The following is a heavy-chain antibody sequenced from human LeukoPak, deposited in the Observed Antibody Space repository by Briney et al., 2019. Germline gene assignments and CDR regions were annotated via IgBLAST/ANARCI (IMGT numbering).Heavy chain of an antibody. CDR2: ISAYNGNT. CDR1: GYTFTSYG. J-gene: IGHJ6*03. D-gene: IGHD3-10*01. V-gene: IGHV1-18*01. CDR3: ARVYEDSGTITIPPYYYYYYMDV. Sequence: ASVKVSCKASGYTFTSYGISWVRQAPGQGLEWMGWISAYNGNTNYAQKLQGRVTMTTDTSTSTAYMELRSLRSDDTAVYYCARVYEDSGTITIPPYYYYYYMDVWGKGTTVTVSS.